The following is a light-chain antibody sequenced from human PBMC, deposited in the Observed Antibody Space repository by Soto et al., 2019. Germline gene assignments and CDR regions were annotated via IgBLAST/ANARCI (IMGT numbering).Light chain of an antibody. J-gene: IGKJ1*01. Sequence: IVLTQSPGTLSLSPGDGATLSCRASQSLGGNYLAWYQQKVGQAPRLLIYDASSRATGIPDRFSGSGSGTDFTLTISRLEPEDFAVYFCQQYVTSPRTFGQGTKVDIK. CDR2: DAS. V-gene: IGKV3-20*01. CDR3: QQYVTSPRT. CDR1: QSLGGNY.